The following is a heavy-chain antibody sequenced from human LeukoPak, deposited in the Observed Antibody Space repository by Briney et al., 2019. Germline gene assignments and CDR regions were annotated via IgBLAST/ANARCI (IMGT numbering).Heavy chain of an antibody. CDR3: ARDYCSSTSCYYAFDY. CDR1: GYTFTGYY. J-gene: IGHJ4*02. D-gene: IGHD2-2*01. Sequence: ASVKVSCKASGYTFTGYYMHWVRQAPGQGLEWMGIINPSGGSTSYAQKFQGRVTMTRDMSTSTVYMELSSLRSEDTAVYYCARDYCSSTSCYYAFDYWGQGTLVTVSS. CDR2: INPSGGST. V-gene: IGHV1-46*01.